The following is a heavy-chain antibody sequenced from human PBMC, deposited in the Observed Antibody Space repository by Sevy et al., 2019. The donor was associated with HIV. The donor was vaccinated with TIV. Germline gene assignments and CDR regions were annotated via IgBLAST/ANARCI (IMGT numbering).Heavy chain of an antibody. J-gene: IGHJ3*02. Sequence: GGSLRLSCAASGFTFSSYAMSWVRQAPGKGLEWVSAISGRGGSTYYADSVKGRFTISRDNSKNTLYLQMNSLRAEDTAVYYCAKKVSRYGSGSYDAFDIWGQGTMVTVSS. V-gene: IGHV3-23*01. CDR1: GFTFSSYA. CDR2: ISGRGGST. CDR3: AKKVSRYGSGSYDAFDI. D-gene: IGHD3-10*01.